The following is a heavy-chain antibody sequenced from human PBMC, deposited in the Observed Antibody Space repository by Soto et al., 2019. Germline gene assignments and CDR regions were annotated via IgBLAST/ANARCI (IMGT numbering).Heavy chain of an antibody. CDR2: IVVGSGNT. Sequence: GASVKVSCKASGFTFTSSAVQWVRQARGQRLEWIGWIVVGSGNTNYAQKFQERATITRDMSTSTAYMELSSLRSEDTAVYYCAADLYYYDSSGYYPLFDYWGQGTLVTVS. CDR1: GFTFTSSA. V-gene: IGHV1-58*01. CDR3: AADLYYYDSSGYYPLFDY. J-gene: IGHJ4*02. D-gene: IGHD3-22*01.